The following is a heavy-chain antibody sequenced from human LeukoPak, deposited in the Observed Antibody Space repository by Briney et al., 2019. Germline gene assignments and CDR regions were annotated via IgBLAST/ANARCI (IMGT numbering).Heavy chain of an antibody. CDR2: IYISGST. CDR1: GGSISSHD. J-gene: IGHJ4*02. CDR3: ARDSYYYDISGYRGFDY. V-gene: IGHV4-4*07. Sequence: SETLSLTCTVSGGSISSHDWSWIRQPAGKGLEWIGRIYISGSTNYNPSLKSRVTMSVDTSKNQFSLKLSSVTAADTAVYYCARDSYYYDISGYRGFDYWGQGTLVTVSS. D-gene: IGHD3-22*01.